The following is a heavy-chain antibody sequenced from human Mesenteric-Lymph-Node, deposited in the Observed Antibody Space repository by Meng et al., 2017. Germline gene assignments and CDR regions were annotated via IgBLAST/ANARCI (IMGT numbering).Heavy chain of an antibody. Sequence: EGPLGGSGGGVFQPGESLRLSCAVSGLTFSNYYMHWVRQAPGKGLVWVSRISLDGSATTYADSVKGRFTISRDNAKNTVYLQMNSLRVEDTAVYYCAGTTMTPDSDYWGQGTLVTGSS. CDR2: ISLDGSAT. V-gene: IGHV3-74*01. J-gene: IGHJ4*02. CDR1: GLTFSNYY. D-gene: IGHD4-17*01. CDR3: AGTTMTPDSDY.